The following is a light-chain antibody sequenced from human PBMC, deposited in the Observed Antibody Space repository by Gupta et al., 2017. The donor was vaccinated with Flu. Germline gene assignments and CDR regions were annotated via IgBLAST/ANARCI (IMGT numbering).Light chain of an antibody. V-gene: IGLV3-21*03. Sequence: GKTARITCGGDNIRTKPVHWYQQRPGQAPKLVVYDDNVRPSGIPERFSGSNSENTATLTISRVEPGDEADYYCQVWDRDSDHLIFGGGTELTVL. J-gene: IGLJ2*01. CDR1: NIRTKP. CDR2: DDN. CDR3: QVWDRDSDHLI.